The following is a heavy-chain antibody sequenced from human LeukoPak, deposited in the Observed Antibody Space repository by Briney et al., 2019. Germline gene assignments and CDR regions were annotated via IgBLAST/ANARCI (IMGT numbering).Heavy chain of an antibody. CDR1: GGSFSGYY. CDR3: ARDPGGAVAGSFDY. V-gene: IGHV4-34*01. CDR2: INHSGST. J-gene: IGHJ4*02. D-gene: IGHD6-19*01. Sequence: PSETLSLTCAVYGGSFSGYYWSWIRQPPGKGLEWIGEINHSGSTNYNPSLKSRVTISVDTSKNQFSLKLSSVTAADTAVYYCARDPGGAVAGSFDYWGQGTLVTVSS.